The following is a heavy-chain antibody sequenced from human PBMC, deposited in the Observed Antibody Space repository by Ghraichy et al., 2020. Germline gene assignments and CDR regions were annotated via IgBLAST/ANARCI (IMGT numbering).Heavy chain of an antibody. CDR3: ARDLPYDYVWGSYRHPLTPFDY. CDR2: ISAYNGNT. D-gene: IGHD3-16*02. V-gene: IGHV1-18*01. Sequence: ASVKVSCKASGYTFTSYGISWVRQAPGQGLEWMGWISAYNGNTNYAQKLQGRVTMTTDTSTSTAYMELRSLRSDDTAVYYCARDLPYDYVWGSYRHPLTPFDYWGQGTLVTVSS. CDR1: GYTFTSYG. J-gene: IGHJ4*02.